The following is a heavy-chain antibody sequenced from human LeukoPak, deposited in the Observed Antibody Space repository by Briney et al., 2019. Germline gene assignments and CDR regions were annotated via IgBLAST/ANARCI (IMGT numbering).Heavy chain of an antibody. Sequence: GGSLRLSCETSGFIFSNCWMTWVRQAPGKGLEWVANIKTDASEKYYADSVKGRFTISRDNAKNSLYLQMNSLRAEDTAVYYCARDRGITMIELPLAAYWGQGTLVTVSS. CDR2: IKTDASEK. J-gene: IGHJ4*02. CDR1: GFIFSNCW. CDR3: ARDRGITMIELPLAAY. D-gene: IGHD3-22*01. V-gene: IGHV3-7*01.